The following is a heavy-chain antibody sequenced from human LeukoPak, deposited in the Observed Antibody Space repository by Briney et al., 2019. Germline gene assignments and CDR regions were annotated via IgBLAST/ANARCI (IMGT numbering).Heavy chain of an antibody. Sequence: GGSLRLSCAASGFTFSSFGMHWVRQAPGKGLQWVTFIRYDGSNEYYADSVKGRFTISRDNSKNTLYLQMNSLRAEDTAVYYCAKVYGSGSYLGPFDYWGQGTLVTVSS. CDR1: GFTFSSFG. CDR3: AKVYGSGSYLGPFDY. V-gene: IGHV3-30*02. J-gene: IGHJ4*02. CDR2: IRYDGSNE. D-gene: IGHD3-10*01.